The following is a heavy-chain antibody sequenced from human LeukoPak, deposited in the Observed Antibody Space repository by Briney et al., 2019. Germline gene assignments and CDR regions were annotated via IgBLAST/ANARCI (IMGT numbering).Heavy chain of an antibody. CDR1: GGTFSSYA. D-gene: IGHD3-22*01. CDR3: ARSYDSSTYYAY. V-gene: IGHV1-69*06. CDR2: IIPIFGTA. Sequence: SVKVSCKASGGTFSSYAISWVRQAPGQGLEWMGGIIPIFGTANYAQKFQGRVTITADKSTSTAYMELSSLRSDDTAVYYCARSYDSSTYYAYWGQGTLVTVSS. J-gene: IGHJ4*02.